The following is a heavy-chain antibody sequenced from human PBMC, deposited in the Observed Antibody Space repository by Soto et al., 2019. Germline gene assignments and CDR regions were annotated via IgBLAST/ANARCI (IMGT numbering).Heavy chain of an antibody. V-gene: IGHV3-23*01. Sequence: EVQLLESGGGLVQPGGSLRLSCAASGFTFSSYAMSWVRQAPGKGLEWVSAISGSGGSTYYADSVKGRFTISRDNSTNTLYLQMNSLRAEDTAVYYCAGWIGYCSGGSCYLPDYWGQGTLVTVSS. D-gene: IGHD2-15*01. J-gene: IGHJ4*02. CDR2: ISGSGGST. CDR3: AGWIGYCSGGSCYLPDY. CDR1: GFTFSSYA.